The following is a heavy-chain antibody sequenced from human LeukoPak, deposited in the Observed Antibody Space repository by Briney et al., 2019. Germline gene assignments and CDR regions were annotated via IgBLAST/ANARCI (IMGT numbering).Heavy chain of an antibody. CDR2: INPNSGGT. CDR1: GYTFTGYY. D-gene: IGHD1-26*01. V-gene: IGHV1-2*02. J-gene: IGHJ4*02. Sequence: ASVKVSCKASGYTFTGYYMHWVRQAPGQGLEGMGWINPNSGGTNYPQKFQGRVTMTRDTSISTAYMELSRLGSYDTAVYYCARDLIVGATTRGDYWGQGTLVTVSS. CDR3: ARDLIVGATTRGDY.